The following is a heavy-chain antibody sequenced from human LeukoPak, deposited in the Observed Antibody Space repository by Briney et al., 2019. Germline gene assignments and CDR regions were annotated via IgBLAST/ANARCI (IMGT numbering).Heavy chain of an antibody. D-gene: IGHD5-18*01. J-gene: IGHJ4*02. Sequence: SETLSLTCTVSGGSISSYYWSWIPQPAGKGLECIGRIYTSGSTNYNPSLKSRVTMSVDTSKNQFSLKLSSVTAADTAVYYCARELSGYSYGGLPPQLIDYWGQGTLVTVSS. CDR3: ARELSGYSYGGLPPQLIDY. CDR2: IYTSGST. CDR1: GGSISSYY. V-gene: IGHV4-4*07.